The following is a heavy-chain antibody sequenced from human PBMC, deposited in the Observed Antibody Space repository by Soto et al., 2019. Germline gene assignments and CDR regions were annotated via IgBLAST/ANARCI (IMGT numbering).Heavy chain of an antibody. CDR2: ISHTGTTI. Sequence: GGSLRLSCAASGFTFSHYEMNWVRQAPGKGLQWISYISHTGTTIYYADSVKGRFTISRDNGKNSLYLQMNSLRAEDTAVYWCGREPAAGGGPMALGYYYYYGMDVWGQGTTVTVSS. D-gene: IGHD3-10*01. V-gene: IGHV3-48*03. CDR1: GFTFSHYE. J-gene: IGHJ6*02. CDR3: GREPAAGGGPMALGYYYYYGMDV.